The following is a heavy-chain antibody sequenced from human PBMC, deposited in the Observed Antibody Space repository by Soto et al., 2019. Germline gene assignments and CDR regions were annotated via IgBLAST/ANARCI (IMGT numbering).Heavy chain of an antibody. V-gene: IGHV4-4*07. CDR3: ARAYDSNGNHAFDI. CDR1: GGSISGYF. Sequence: SETLSLTCTVSGGSISGYFWSWIRQPAGKGLDWIGRIYSSGSTNYNPSLNSRITMSVDTSKNQFSLKLSSVSAADTAVYYYARAYDSNGNHAFDIWGQGTLVTVSS. CDR2: IYSSGST. J-gene: IGHJ3*02. D-gene: IGHD3-22*01.